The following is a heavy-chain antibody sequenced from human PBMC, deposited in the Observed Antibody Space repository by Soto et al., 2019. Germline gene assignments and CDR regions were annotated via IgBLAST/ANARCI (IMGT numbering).Heavy chain of an antibody. J-gene: IGHJ4*02. CDR1: GFSFSDHY. D-gene: IGHD1-7*01. CDR2: IRNKAKGDTT. Sequence: GGSLRLFCAASGFSFSDHYMDWVRQAPGEGLEWVGRIRNKAKGDTTEYAASVKGRFIISRDDSENSLFLQMDSLKTEDTAVYYCVRNVNSYPDYWGRGTLVTAPQ. CDR3: VRNVNSYPDY. V-gene: IGHV3-72*01.